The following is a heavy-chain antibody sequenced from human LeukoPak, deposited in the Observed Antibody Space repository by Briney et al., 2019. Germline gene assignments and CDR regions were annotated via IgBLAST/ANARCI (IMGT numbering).Heavy chain of an antibody. D-gene: IGHD3-22*01. V-gene: IGHV4-39*01. CDR2: IYYTGIT. CDR1: GGSISGSSYY. CDR3: ASPAITTFDY. J-gene: IGHJ4*02. Sequence: SETLSLTCTVSGGSISGSSYYWGWIRQPPGKGLEWIGNIYYTGITYDNPSLKSRVTISVDTSKNQFSLKLRSVTAADTAVYYCASPAITTFDYWGQGILVTVAS.